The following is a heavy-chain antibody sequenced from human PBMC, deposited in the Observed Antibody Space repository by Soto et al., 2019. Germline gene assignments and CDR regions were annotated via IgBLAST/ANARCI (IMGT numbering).Heavy chain of an antibody. D-gene: IGHD1-26*01. CDR3: VRVHRVSYYDWTFDYYYGMDV. CDR1: GYTFTSYG. V-gene: IGHV1-18*01. CDR2: ISAYNGNT. Sequence: GASVKVSCKASGYTFTSYGISWVRQAPGQGLEWMGWISAYNGNTNYAQKLQGRVTMTTDTSTSTAHMELRSLRSDDTAVYYCVRVHRVSYYDWTFDYYYGMDVWGQGTTVTVSS. J-gene: IGHJ6*02.